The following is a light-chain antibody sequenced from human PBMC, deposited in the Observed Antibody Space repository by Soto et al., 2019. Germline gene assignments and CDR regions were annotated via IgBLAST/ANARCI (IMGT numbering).Light chain of an antibody. CDR2: AAS. CDR1: QGISSN. V-gene: IGKV1-9*01. J-gene: IGKJ5*01. CDR3: QQFNSYTIT. Sequence: DIQLTQSPSFLSASVGDRVTITCRASQGISSNLAWYQQKQGKAPKIXIYAASTLQSGVPSRFSGSGSGTEFTRTISSLQPEDFATDYCQQFNSYTITFGQGTRLEIK.